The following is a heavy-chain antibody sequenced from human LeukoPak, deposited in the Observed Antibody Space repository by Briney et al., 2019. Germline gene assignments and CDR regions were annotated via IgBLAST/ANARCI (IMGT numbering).Heavy chain of an antibody. CDR3: ARDYSAEYFHH. CDR2: INTKTGNP. D-gene: IGHD2-21*01. Sequence: GASVKVSCKASGYTFTTYAMNWVRQAPGQGLEWMGWINTKTGNPTYAPGFTGRFVFSLDTSVTTTYLQISSLKAEDTAVYYCARDYSAEYFHHWGQGTLVTVSS. CDR1: GYTFTTYA. J-gene: IGHJ1*01. V-gene: IGHV7-4-1*02.